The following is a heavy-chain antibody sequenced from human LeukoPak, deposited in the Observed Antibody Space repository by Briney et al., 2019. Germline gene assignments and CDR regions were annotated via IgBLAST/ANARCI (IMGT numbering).Heavy chain of an antibody. Sequence: GGSLRLSCAASGFTFSSYGMHWVRQAPGKGLEWVAVISYDGSNKYYADSVKGRFTISRDNSKNTLYLQMNSLRAEDTAAYYCALLYYYDSSGYYYDIDYWGQGTLVTVSS. V-gene: IGHV3-30*03. D-gene: IGHD3-22*01. CDR1: GFTFSSYG. J-gene: IGHJ4*02. CDR2: ISYDGSNK. CDR3: ALLYYYDSSGYYYDIDY.